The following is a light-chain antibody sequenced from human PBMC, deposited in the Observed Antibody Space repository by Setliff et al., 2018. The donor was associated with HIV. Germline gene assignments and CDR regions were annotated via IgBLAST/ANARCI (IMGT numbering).Light chain of an antibody. V-gene: IGLV2-14*01. CDR1: SSDVGGYNY. CDR2: EVS. CDR3: SSYTSSSTYV. Sequence: LTQPASVSGSPGQSITISCTGTSSDVGGYNYVSWYQQHPGKAPKLMIYEVSNRPSGVSNRFSGSKSGNTASLTISGLQAEDEADYYCSSYTSSSTYVFGTGTKVTV. J-gene: IGLJ1*01.